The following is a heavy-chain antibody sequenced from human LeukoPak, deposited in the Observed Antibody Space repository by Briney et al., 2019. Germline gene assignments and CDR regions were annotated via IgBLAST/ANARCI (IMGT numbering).Heavy chain of an antibody. CDR1: GFTFSSYA. CDR3: AKDDAWLQYND. J-gene: IGHJ4*02. Sequence: GGSLRLSCVASGFTFSSYAMSWVRQAPGKGLEWVSGISPSGDIKYYVDSVKGRFTVSRDNSKNTLYLQINSLRDEDTAVYYCAKDDAWLQYNDWGQGTLVTVSS. D-gene: IGHD5-24*01. V-gene: IGHV3-23*01. CDR2: ISPSGDIK.